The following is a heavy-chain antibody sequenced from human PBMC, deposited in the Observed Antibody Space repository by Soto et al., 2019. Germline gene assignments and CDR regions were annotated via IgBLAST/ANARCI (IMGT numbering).Heavy chain of an antibody. CDR2: IIPILGIA. Sequence: GASVKVSCKASGGTFSSYTISWVRQAPGQGLEWMGRIIPILGIANYAQKFQGRVTITADKSTSTAYMELSSLRSEDTAVYYCAMSCSGGSCYSYYFDYGGQGTLVTVSS. J-gene: IGHJ4*02. CDR3: AMSCSGGSCYSYYFDY. CDR1: GGTFSSYT. D-gene: IGHD2-15*01. V-gene: IGHV1-69*02.